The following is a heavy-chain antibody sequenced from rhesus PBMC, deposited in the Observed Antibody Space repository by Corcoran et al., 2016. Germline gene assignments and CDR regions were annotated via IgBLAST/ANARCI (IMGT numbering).Heavy chain of an antibody. J-gene: IGHJ4*01. Sequence: EVQLVESGGGLAKPGGSLRLSCAASGFSFSDYYMYWVRQATGKGLEWVAGISFTGGSTYDADAVKCRCTISRENSKNTLYLQMDSLRAEDTAVYYCARDSWGYSGSWNFGYWGQGVLVTVSS. CDR2: ISFTGGST. CDR1: GFSFSDYY. D-gene: IGHD6-25*01. CDR3: ARDSWGYSGSWNFGY. V-gene: IGHV3S18*01.